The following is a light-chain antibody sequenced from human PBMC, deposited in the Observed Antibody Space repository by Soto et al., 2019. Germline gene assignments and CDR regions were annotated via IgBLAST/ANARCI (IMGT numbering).Light chain of an antibody. CDR1: SSDIGDYNY. J-gene: IGLJ2*01. CDR3: SSYTSNSTPVL. Sequence: QPVLTQPASVSGSPGQSITISCTGTSSDIGDYNYVSWYRQYPGKAPKLMIYDVSNRPSGVSNRFSGSKSGNTASLTISGLQAEDEADYYCSSYTSNSTPVLFGGGTKLTVL. V-gene: IGLV2-14*01. CDR2: DVS.